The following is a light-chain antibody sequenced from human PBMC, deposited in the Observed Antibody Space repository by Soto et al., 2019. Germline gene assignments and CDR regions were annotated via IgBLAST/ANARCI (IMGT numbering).Light chain of an antibody. V-gene: IGKV3-20*01. J-gene: IGKJ4*01. CDR1: QSVSSSN. Sequence: DIVLTQSPGTLSLSPGERATLSCRASQSVSSSNLAWYQQKPAQAPRLLIYAASRRAPGIPERFSGSGSGTDFTLTISRLEPEDFLIYYCQQFHSWLLTFGEGTKVDIK. CDR3: QQFHSWLLT. CDR2: AAS.